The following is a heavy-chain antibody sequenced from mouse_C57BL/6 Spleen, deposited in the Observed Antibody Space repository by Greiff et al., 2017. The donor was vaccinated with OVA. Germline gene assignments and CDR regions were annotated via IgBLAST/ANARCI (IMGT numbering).Heavy chain of an antibody. Sequence: QVQLKQPGAELVRPGSSVKLSCKASGYTFTSYWMHWVKQRPIQGLEWIGNIDPSDSETHYNQKFKDKATLTVDKSSSTAYMQLSSLTSEDSAVYYCARPHYGNYYYAMDYWGQGTSVTVSS. D-gene: IGHD2-1*01. J-gene: IGHJ4*01. CDR2: IDPSDSET. V-gene: IGHV1-52*01. CDR3: ARPHYGNYYYAMDY. CDR1: GYTFTSYW.